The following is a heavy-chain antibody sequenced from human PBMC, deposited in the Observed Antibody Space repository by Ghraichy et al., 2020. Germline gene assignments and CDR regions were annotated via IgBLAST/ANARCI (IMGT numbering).Heavy chain of an antibody. CDR3: AKDHTITVSGLNWFDP. J-gene: IGHJ5*02. D-gene: IGHD6-19*01. V-gene: IGHV3-30*18. CDR1: GFTFGNYG. Sequence: SCAASGFTFGNYGIHWVRQAPDKGLEWVAVISDDGRIKYYADFVKGRFTIARDNSKNTLYLQMNSLRAEDTALYYCAKDHTITVSGLNWFDPWGQGTLVTVSS. CDR2: ISDDGRIK.